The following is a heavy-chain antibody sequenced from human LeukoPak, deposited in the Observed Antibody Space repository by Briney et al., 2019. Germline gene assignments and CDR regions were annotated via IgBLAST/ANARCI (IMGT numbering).Heavy chain of an antibody. D-gene: IGHD2-2*01. V-gene: IGHV4-61*02. Sequence: SETLSLTCTVSGGSISSGSYYWSWIRQPAGKGLEWIGRIYTSGSTNYNPSLKSRVTISVDTSKNQFSLKLSSVTAADTAVYYCARQGPVPAAISYWGQGTLVTVSS. CDR2: IYTSGST. J-gene: IGHJ4*02. CDR3: ARQGPVPAAISY. CDR1: GGSISSGSYY.